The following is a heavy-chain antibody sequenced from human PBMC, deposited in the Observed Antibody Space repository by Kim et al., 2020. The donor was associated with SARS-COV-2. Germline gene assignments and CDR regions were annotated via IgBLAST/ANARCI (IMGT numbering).Heavy chain of an antibody. CDR2: IYYSGST. Sequence: SETLSLTCTVSGGSISSSSYYWGWIRQPPGKGLEWIGSIYYSGSTYYNPSLKSRVTISVDTSKNQFSLKLSSVTAADTAVYYCARGYSSSWPIYYYYGMDVWGQGTTVTVSS. CDR1: GGSISSSSYY. J-gene: IGHJ6*02. CDR3: ARGYSSSWPIYYYYGMDV. V-gene: IGHV4-39*01. D-gene: IGHD6-13*01.